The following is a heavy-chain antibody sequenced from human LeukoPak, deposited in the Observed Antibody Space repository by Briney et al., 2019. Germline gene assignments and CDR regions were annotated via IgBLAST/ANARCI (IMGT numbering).Heavy chain of an antibody. Sequence: PGGSLRLSCAASGFTFSSYSMNWVRQAPGKGLEWVSYISSSSSTIYYADSVKGRFTISRDNAKNSLYLQMNSLRAEDTAVYYCAKDPYGGDDYDNLDVWGKGTTVTVSS. D-gene: IGHD5-24*01. CDR3: AKDPYGGDDYDNLDV. CDR1: GFTFSSYS. J-gene: IGHJ6*04. CDR2: ISSSSSTI. V-gene: IGHV3-48*04.